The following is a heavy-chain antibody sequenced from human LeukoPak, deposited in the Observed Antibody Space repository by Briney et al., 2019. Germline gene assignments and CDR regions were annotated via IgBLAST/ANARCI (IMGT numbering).Heavy chain of an antibody. CDR3: ARQAMSGYDHPPFDS. J-gene: IGHJ4*02. D-gene: IGHD5-12*01. CDR2: LYYSGST. CDR1: GGSISSSTYY. Sequence: PSETLSLTCTVSGGSISSSTYYWGWIRQPRGKGLEWLGNLYYSGSTYYNPSLKSRVTISVDTSKNQFSLKLSSVTAADTAVYYCARQAMSGYDHPPFDSWGQGTLVTVSS. V-gene: IGHV4-39*01.